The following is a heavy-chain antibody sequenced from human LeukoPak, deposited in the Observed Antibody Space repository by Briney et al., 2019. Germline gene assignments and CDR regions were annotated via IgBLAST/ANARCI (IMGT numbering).Heavy chain of an antibody. D-gene: IGHD1-26*01. CDR3: ARAESGSYYY. CDR1: GFTFSSYA. V-gene: IGHV3-30*04. Sequence: PGGSLRLSCAASGFTFSSYAMHWVRQAPGKGLEWVAVISYDGSNKYYADSVKGRFTISRDNSKNTLYLQMNSLRAEGTAVYYCARAESGSYYYWGQGTLVTVSS. CDR2: ISYDGSNK. J-gene: IGHJ4*02.